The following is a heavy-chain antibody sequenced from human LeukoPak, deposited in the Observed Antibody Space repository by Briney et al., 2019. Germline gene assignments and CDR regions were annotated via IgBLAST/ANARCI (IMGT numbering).Heavy chain of an antibody. J-gene: IGHJ4*02. D-gene: IGHD3-16*02. V-gene: IGHV4-34*01. CDR3: ARDRSYVWGSYRYTVDYFDY. Sequence: PSETLSLTCAVYGGSFSGYYWSWIRQPPGKGLGWIGEINHSGSTNYNPSLKSRVTISVDTSKNQSSLKLSSVTAADTAVYYCARDRSYVWGSYRYTVDYFDYWGQGTLVTVSS. CDR2: INHSGST. CDR1: GGSFSGYY.